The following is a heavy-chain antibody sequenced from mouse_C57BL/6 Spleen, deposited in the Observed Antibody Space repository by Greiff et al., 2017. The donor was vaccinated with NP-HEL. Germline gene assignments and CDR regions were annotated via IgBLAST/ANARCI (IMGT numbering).Heavy chain of an antibody. CDR3: ARRGSGPAWFAY. Sequence: QVQLQQPGAELVKPGASVKMSCKASGYTFTSYWITWVKQRPGQGLERIGDIYPGSGSTNYNEKFKSKATLTVDTSSSTAYMQPSSLTSGDSAFYYCARRGSGPAWFAYWGEGTLVTVSA. CDR1: GYTFTSYW. V-gene: IGHV1-55*01. J-gene: IGHJ3*01. D-gene: IGHD3-2*02. CDR2: IYPGSGST.